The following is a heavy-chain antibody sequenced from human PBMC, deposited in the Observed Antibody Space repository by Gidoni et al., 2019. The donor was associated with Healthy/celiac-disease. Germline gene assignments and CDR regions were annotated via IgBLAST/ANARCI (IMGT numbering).Heavy chain of an antibody. CDR2: IRSKAYGGTT. D-gene: IGHD5-18*01. CDR1: GFTFRDFT. CDR3: ARVIVMVTPIRVDF. Sequence: EVQLVESGGGLVQPGRSLRLSCAASGFTFRDFTMSWFRQAPGKGLEWVGFIRSKAYGGTTEYAASVKGRFTITRDDSKSIAYLQMNSLETEDTAVYYCARVIVMVTPIRVDFWGQGTLVTVSS. J-gene: IGHJ4*02. V-gene: IGHV3-49*03.